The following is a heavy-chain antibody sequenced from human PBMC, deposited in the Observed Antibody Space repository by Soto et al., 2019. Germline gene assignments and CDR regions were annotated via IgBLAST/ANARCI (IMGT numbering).Heavy chain of an antibody. V-gene: IGHV1-2*02. Sequence: QVQLVQAGAEVKKPGASVKVSCKASGYPLTAKYLHWVRQAPGQGLEWMGWINPSSGGTKEAQKFRGRVTMTWDTSISAAYMELSRLTSDDTAVYYCAKGGSSWTEWFDPWGQGTLVTVSS. CDR3: AKGGSSWTEWFDP. D-gene: IGHD6-13*01. CDR2: INPSSGGT. J-gene: IGHJ5*02. CDR1: GYPLTAKY.